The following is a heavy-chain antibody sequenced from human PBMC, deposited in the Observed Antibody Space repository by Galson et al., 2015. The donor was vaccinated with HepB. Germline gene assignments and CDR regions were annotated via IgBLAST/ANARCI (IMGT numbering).Heavy chain of an antibody. D-gene: IGHD6-13*01. CDR1: GYTFTGYY. CDR3: ARGPVAAAVGNAFDI. Sequence: SVKVSCKASGYTFTGYYMHWVRQAPGQGLEWMGWINPNSGGTNYVQKFQGWVTMTRDTSISTAYMELSRLRSDDTAVYYCARGPVAAAVGNAFDIWGQGTMVPVSS. J-gene: IGHJ3*02. V-gene: IGHV1-2*04. CDR2: INPNSGGT.